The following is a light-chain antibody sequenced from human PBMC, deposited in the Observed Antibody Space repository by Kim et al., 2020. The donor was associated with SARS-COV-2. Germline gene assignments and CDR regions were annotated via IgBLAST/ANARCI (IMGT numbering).Light chain of an antibody. CDR3: QQYGSSPYT. V-gene: IGKV3-20*01. CDR2: GAS. J-gene: IGKJ2*01. CDR1: ESVGSNF. Sequence: SPGEGATLSCRASESVGSNFLAWYQQKPGQTPRLLIYGASSRATGIPDRFSGSGSGTDFTLTISRLEPEDFVVYYCQQYGSSPYTFGQGTKLEI.